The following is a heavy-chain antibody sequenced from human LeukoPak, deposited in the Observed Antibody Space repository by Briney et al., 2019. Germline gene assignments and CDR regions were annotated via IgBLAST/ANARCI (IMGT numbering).Heavy chain of an antibody. CDR1: GFTFSSYT. CDR2: ISGSGGST. CDR3: AKARTLTRYDSSGYYDY. Sequence: GGSLRLSCAASGFTFSSYTMNWVRQAPGEGLEWVSAISGSGGSTYYADSVKGRFTISRDNSKNTLYLQMNSLRAEDTAVYYCAKARTLTRYDSSGYYDYWGQGTLVTVSS. D-gene: IGHD3-22*01. J-gene: IGHJ4*02. V-gene: IGHV3-23*01.